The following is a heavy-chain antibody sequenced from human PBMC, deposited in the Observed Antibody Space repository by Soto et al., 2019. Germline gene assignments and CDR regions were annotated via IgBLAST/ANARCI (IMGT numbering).Heavy chain of an antibody. CDR3: AKGGYCSGGSCRLGWFNP. J-gene: IGHJ5*02. CDR1: GFTFSSYA. D-gene: IGHD2-15*01. CDR2: ISGSGGST. V-gene: IGHV3-23*01. Sequence: GGSLSLSCAASGFTFSSYAMSWVRQAPGKGLEWVSAISGSGGSTYYADSVKGRFTISRDNSKNTLYLQMNSLRAEDTAVYYCAKGGYCSGGSCRLGWFNPWGQGTLVTVSS.